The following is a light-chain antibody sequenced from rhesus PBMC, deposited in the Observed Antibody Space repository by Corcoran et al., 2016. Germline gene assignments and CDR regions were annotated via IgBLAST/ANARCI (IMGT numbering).Light chain of an antibody. V-gene: IGKV1-32*02. CDR3: QQVSTNPLT. CDR2: YTN. CDR1: KGIRSD. Sequence: DIQMSQSPSSLSASVGDRVTITCRASKGIRSDVKWFQQKPGKAPRLLFYYTNNLARGVPSRVGGNGSGTDFILTVSSLQPRDIATYYCQQVSTNPLTFGGVTKVVIK. J-gene: IGKJ4*01.